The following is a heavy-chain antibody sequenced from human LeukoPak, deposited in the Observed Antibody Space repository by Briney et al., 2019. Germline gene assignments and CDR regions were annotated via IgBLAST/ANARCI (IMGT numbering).Heavy chain of an antibody. CDR3: ATRYSSSPGGAFDI. Sequence: SETLSLTCTVSGYSISSGYYWGWIRQPPGKGLEWIGSIYHSGSTYYNPSLKSRVTISVDTSKNQFSLKLSSVTAADTAVYYCATRYSSSPGGAFDIWGQGTMVTVSS. CDR2: IYHSGST. CDR1: GYSISSGYY. J-gene: IGHJ3*02. V-gene: IGHV4-38-2*02. D-gene: IGHD6-6*01.